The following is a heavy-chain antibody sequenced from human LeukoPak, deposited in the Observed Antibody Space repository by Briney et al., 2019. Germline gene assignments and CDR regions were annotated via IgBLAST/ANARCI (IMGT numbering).Heavy chain of an antibody. Sequence: GGSLRLSCAASGFTLSNAWMSWVRQAPGKGLEWVGRIKSKTDGGTTDYAAPVKGRFTISRDDSKNTLYLQMNSLKTEDTAVYYCTTGTWQLEPPIDYWGQGTLVTVSS. CDR3: TTGTWQLEPPIDY. CDR2: IKSKTDGGTT. J-gene: IGHJ4*02. V-gene: IGHV3-15*01. D-gene: IGHD6-13*01. CDR1: GFTLSNAW.